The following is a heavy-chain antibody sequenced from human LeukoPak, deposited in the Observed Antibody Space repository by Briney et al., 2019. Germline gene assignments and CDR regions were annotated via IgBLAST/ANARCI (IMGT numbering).Heavy chain of an antibody. CDR1: GFTFSTYG. CDR3: ARGPPNWGYDY. J-gene: IGHJ4*02. V-gene: IGHV3-23*01. D-gene: IGHD7-27*01. CDR2: ISAGGGNT. Sequence: PGGSLRLSCAASGFTFSTYGMNWVRQAPGKGLEWVSAISAGGGNTYYADSVKGRFTISRDNSKNTLFLEMNSLRSDDTAVYYCARGPPNWGYDYWGPGTLVTVSS.